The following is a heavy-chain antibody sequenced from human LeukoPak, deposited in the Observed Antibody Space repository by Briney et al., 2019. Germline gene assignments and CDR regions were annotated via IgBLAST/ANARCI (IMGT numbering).Heavy chain of an antibody. CDR3: ARAVGPNILTGDAFDI. Sequence: ASVKVSCKASGYTFTGYYMHWVRQAPGQGLEWMGWINPNSGGTNYAQKFQGWVTMTRDTSTSTAYMELSRLRSDDTAVYYCARAVGPNILTGDAFDIWGQGTMVTVSS. V-gene: IGHV1-2*04. J-gene: IGHJ3*02. CDR1: GYTFTGYY. D-gene: IGHD3-9*01. CDR2: INPNSGGT.